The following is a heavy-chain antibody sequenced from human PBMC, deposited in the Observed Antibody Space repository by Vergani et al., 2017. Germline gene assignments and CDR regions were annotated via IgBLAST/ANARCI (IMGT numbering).Heavy chain of an antibody. CDR1: GGSISSYY. D-gene: IGHD5-24*01. CDR3: ARVRRWLRFVFIDY. V-gene: IGHV4-59*01. J-gene: IGHJ4*02. CDR2: IYYSWST. Sequence: QVQLQESGPGLVKPSETLSLTCTVSGGSISSYYWSWIRQPPGKGLEWIGYIYYSWSTNYNPPLKGRVTISVDTSKNQFSLKLSSVTAADTAVYYCARVRRWLRFVFIDYWGQGTLVTVSS.